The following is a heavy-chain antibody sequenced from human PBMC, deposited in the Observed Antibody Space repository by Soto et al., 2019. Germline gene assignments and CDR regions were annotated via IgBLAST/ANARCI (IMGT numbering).Heavy chain of an antibody. V-gene: IGHV5-51*01. CDR3: ERHEDWESMDLYYGMDV. CDR1: GYSFTSYW. D-gene: IGHD3-9*01. J-gene: IGHJ6*02. CDR2: IYPGDSDT. Sequence: PGESLMISCKGSGYSFTSYWIGWVRQMPGKGLEWMGIIYPGDSDTRYSPSFQGQVTISADKSISTAYLQWSSLKASDTAMYYCERHEDWESMDLYYGMDVWGQGTTVTVPS.